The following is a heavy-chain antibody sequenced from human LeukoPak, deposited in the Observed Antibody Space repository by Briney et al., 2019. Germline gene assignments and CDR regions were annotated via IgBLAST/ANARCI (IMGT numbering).Heavy chain of an antibody. CDR2: MYYSGTT. V-gene: IGHV4-39*07. CDR1: GGSIGSSGNY. CDR3: ARDTSSGLDY. D-gene: IGHD3-22*01. Sequence: PSETLSLTCTVSGGSIGSSGNYWGWIRQPPGKGLEWIGSMYYSGTTFYNPSLKSRVTISVDTSKNQFSLKLSSVTAADTAVYYCARDTSSGLDYWGQGTLVTVSS. J-gene: IGHJ4*02.